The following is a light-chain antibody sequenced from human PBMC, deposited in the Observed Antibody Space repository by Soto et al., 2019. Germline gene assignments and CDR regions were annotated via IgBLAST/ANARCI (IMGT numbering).Light chain of an antibody. Sequence: EIVMTQSPATLSVSPGERATLSCSASQSVSNKFAWYQQKPGQAPRLLIFGASTRATGIPARFSGSGSGTEFTLTISSLQSEDFAVYYCQQYNNWPRTFGQGTKVEIK. CDR2: GAS. V-gene: IGKV3-15*01. J-gene: IGKJ1*01. CDR3: QQYNNWPRT. CDR1: QSVSNK.